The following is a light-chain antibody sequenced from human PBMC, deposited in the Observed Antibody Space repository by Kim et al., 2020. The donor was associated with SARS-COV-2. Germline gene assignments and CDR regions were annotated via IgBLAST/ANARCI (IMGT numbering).Light chain of an antibody. J-gene: IGLJ3*02. CDR3: QSYDSSLSGNWV. V-gene: IGLV1-40*01. CDR1: SSNIGAGYD. CDR2: GNS. Sequence: VTNSCTGSSSNIGAGYDVHWYQQLPGTAPKLLIYGNSNRPSGVPDRFSGSKSGTSASLAITGLQAEDEADYYCQSYDSSLSGNWVFGGGTKLTVL.